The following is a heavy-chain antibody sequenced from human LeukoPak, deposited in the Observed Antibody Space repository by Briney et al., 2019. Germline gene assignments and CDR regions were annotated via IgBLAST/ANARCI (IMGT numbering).Heavy chain of an antibody. D-gene: IGHD1-26*01. J-gene: IGHJ4*02. CDR1: GGSITTTDFD. CDR3: ARFKGGTGFDY. CDR2: ISSSSKA. Sequence: SETLSLTCAASGGSITTTDFDWAWIGQPPGQGFEWIATISSSSKAYYYSSLMSLVTISVDTSKTQFSLIVTSVTAADTGLFYCARFKGGTGFDYWGRGILVIVS. V-gene: IGHV4-39*01.